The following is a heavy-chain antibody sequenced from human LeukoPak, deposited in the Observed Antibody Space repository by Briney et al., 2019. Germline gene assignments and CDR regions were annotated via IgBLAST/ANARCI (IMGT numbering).Heavy chain of an antibody. CDR2: IYYSGST. V-gene: IGHV4-61*01. J-gene: IGHJ4*02. Sequence: SETLSLTCTVSGGSVSSGSYYWSWIRQPPGKGLEWIGYIYYSGSTNYNPSLKSRVTISVDTSKNQFSLKLSSVTAADTAVYYCARGSYTKFDYWGQGTLVTVSS. CDR1: GGSVSSGSYY. CDR3: ARGSYTKFDY. D-gene: IGHD3-16*02.